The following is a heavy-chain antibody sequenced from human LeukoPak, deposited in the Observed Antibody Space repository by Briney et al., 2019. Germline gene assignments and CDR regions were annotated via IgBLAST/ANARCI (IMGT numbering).Heavy chain of an antibody. D-gene: IGHD3-22*01. CDR1: GGSISSYY. CDR2: IYYSGST. V-gene: IGHV4-59*01. CDR3: ARLPYYYDSSGYYYAGPFDY. Sequence: SETLSLTCTVSGGSISSYYWSWIRQPPGKGLEWIGYIYYSGSTNYNPSLKSRVTISVDTSKNQFSLKLSSVTAADTAAYYCARLPYYYDSSGYYYAGPFDYWGQGTLVTVSS. J-gene: IGHJ4*02.